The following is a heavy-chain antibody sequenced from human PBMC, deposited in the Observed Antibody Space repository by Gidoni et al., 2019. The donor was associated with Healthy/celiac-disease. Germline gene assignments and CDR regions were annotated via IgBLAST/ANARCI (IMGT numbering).Heavy chain of an antibody. CDR3: ARGVMVVPAAIEFSP. D-gene: IGHD2-2*01. J-gene: IGHJ5*02. Sequence: QVQLVQSGAEVKKPGASVTVSCKASGYTFTSYYINWVRQATGQGLEWMGWMNPNSGNTGYEKKFQGRVTMTRNTSISTAYMELSSLRSEDTAVYYCARGVMVVPAAIEFSPWGQGTLVTVSS. CDR1: GYTFTSYY. CDR2: MNPNSGNT. V-gene: IGHV1-8*01.